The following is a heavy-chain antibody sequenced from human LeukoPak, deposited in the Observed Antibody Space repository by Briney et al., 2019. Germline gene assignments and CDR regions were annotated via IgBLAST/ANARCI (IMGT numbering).Heavy chain of an antibody. CDR2: ISSSSSTI. J-gene: IGHJ4*02. D-gene: IGHD3-22*01. V-gene: IGHV3-48*04. Sequence: GGSLRLSCAASGFTFSSYSMNWVRQAPGKGLEWVSYISSSSSTIYYADSVKGRFTISRDNAKNSLYLQMNSLRAEDTALYYCAKGLYYYDSSGDDYWGQGTLVTVSS. CDR1: GFTFSSYS. CDR3: AKGLYYYDSSGDDY.